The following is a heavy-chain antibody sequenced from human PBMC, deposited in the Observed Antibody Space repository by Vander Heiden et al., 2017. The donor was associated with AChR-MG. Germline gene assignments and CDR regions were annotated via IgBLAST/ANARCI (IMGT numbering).Heavy chain of an antibody. Sequence: EVQLLESGGGLVQPGGSLRLSCVASGFTFSSYALSWLRPAPGKGLEGVSAISAGGATTYSADPVKGRFIISRDSSKNTLYLQMNSLRAEDTAVYYCAKSGPGGVSRDYFDYWGQGTLVTVSS. V-gene: IGHV3-23*01. D-gene: IGHD3-10*01. CDR1: GFTFSSYA. CDR3: AKSGPGGVSRDYFDY. CDR2: ISAGGATT. J-gene: IGHJ4*02.